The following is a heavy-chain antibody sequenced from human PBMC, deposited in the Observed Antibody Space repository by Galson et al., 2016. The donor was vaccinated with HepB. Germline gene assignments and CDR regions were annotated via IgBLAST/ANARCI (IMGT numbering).Heavy chain of an antibody. CDR1: GDSISSYY. V-gene: IGHV4-59*01. D-gene: IGHD3-3*01. CDR2: IYFSGRT. J-gene: IGHJ4*02. Sequence: VSGDSISSYYWSWIRQPAGKGLEWMGYIYFSGRTSYTPSLKSRLTISVDTSKNQFSLKLTSVTASDTAVYFCARTGVHEYWSGYPEAFFDYWGQGILVTVSS. CDR3: ARTGVHEYWSGYPEAFFDY.